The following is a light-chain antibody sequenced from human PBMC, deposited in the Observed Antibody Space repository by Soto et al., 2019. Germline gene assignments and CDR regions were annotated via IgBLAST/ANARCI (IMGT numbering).Light chain of an antibody. CDR3: QQSYTTPTT. CDR2: GSY. Sequence: DIQMTQSPSSLSASVGDRVTITCRASQSIGNSLTWYQQKPRKAPMLLIYGSYTLQGGVPSMFSGSGSGTDFALTISSLQPEDFATYYCQQSYTTPTTFGQGTRLDIK. V-gene: IGKV1-39*01. J-gene: IGKJ5*01. CDR1: QSIGNS.